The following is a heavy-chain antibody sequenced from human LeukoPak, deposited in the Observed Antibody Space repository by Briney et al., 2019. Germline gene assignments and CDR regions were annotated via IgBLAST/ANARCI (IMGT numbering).Heavy chain of an antibody. CDR2: IWYDGSNK. CDR3: ARDTAPGRVTAIPEGY. J-gene: IGHJ4*02. D-gene: IGHD2-21*02. CDR1: GFTFSSYG. Sequence: PGRSLRLSCAASGFTFSSYGMHWVRQAPGKGLEWVAVIWYDGSNKYYADSVEGRFTISRDNSKNTLYLQMNSLRAEDTAVYYCARDTAPGRVTAIPEGYWGQGTLVTVSS. V-gene: IGHV3-33*01.